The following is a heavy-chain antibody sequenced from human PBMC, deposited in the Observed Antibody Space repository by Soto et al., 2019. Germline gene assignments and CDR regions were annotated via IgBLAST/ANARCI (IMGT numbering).Heavy chain of an antibody. V-gene: IGHV4-39*01. CDR2: IYYSGST. CDR3: ASSPEPPISDAFDI. J-gene: IGHJ3*02. Sequence: SETLSLTCTVSGGSISSSSYYWGWIRQPPGKGLEWIGSIYYSGSTYYNPSFKSRVTISVDTSKNQFSLKLSPVTAADTAVYYCASSPEPPISDAFDIWGQGTMVTVSS. CDR1: GGSISSSSYY.